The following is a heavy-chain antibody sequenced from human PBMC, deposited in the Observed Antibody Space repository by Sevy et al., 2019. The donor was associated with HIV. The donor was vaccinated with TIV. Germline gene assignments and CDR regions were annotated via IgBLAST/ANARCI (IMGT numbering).Heavy chain of an antibody. V-gene: IGHV3-74*01. J-gene: IGHJ5*02. CDR3: ARESYSGVSSDSGWLAP. D-gene: IGHD6-19*01. CDR1: GFFFSNFW. Sequence: RGSLRLSCEASGFFFSNFWMHWVRQTPGKGLEWVSHLEEDGSKTIYADSGRSRFIVSSDNSKRTVSLQMNSLRVEDSAIRYCARESYSGVSSDSGWLAPLGPGTLVTVSS. CDR2: LEEDGSKT.